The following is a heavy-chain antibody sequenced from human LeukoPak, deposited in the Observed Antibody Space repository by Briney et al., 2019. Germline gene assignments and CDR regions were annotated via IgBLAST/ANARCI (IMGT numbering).Heavy chain of an antibody. Sequence: SETLSLTCTVSGGSISSYYWSWIRQPPGKGLEWIGYIYYSGSTNYNPSLKSRVTISVDTSKNQFSLKLSSVTAADTAVYYCARLSLGGSYPHREFDYWGQGTLVTVSS. V-gene: IGHV4-59*08. CDR3: ARLSLGGSYPHREFDY. D-gene: IGHD1-26*01. CDR1: GGSISSYY. J-gene: IGHJ4*02. CDR2: IYYSGST.